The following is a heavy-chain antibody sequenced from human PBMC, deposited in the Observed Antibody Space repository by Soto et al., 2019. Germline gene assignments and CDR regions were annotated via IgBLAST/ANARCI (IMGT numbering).Heavy chain of an antibody. Sequence: XATLSLTCTVAGDSLSSGGPYSIWNRQALGTGLELSGNIYSSGSTNYTPSLKSRVTISRDTSKNQISLRVASVTVADPAGYYCARGLSSVYMYVWGQGTTVTVSS. V-gene: IGHV4-61*08. CDR2: IYSSGST. CDR3: ARGLSSVYMYV. J-gene: IGHJ6*03. D-gene: IGHD6-19*01. CDR1: GDSLSSGGPY.